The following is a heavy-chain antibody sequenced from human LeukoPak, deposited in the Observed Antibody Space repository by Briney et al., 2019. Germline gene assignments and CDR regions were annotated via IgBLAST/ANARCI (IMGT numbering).Heavy chain of an antibody. CDR3: ARDYGGSSPFDY. CDR2: ISGSGGST. J-gene: IGHJ4*02. CDR1: GFTFSSYA. D-gene: IGHD4-23*01. Sequence: GGSLRLSCAASGFTFSSYAMSWVRQAPGKGLEWVSVISGSGGSTYYADSVKGRFTISRDNAKNSLYLHMNSLRAEDTAVYYCARDYGGSSPFDYWGQGTLVTVSS. V-gene: IGHV3-23*01.